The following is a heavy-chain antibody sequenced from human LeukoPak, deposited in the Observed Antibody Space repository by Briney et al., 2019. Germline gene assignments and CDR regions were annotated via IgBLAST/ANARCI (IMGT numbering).Heavy chain of an antibody. J-gene: IGHJ6*02. CDR2: IKQDGSEK. V-gene: IGHV3-7*01. D-gene: IGHD5-12*01. CDR3: AREKGYSGYDSYYYYYGMDV. CDR1: GFTFSSYW. Sequence: PGGSLRLSCAASGFTFSSYWMSWVRQAPGKGLEWVANIKQDGSEKYYVDSVKGRFTISRDNAKNSLYLQMNSLRAEDTAVYYCAREKGYSGYDSYYYYYGMDVWGQGTTVTVSS.